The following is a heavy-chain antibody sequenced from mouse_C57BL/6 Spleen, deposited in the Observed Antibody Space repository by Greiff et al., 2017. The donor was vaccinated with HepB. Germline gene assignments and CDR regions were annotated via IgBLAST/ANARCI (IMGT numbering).Heavy chain of an antibody. CDR1: GYTFTSYW. V-gene: IGHV1-55*01. D-gene: IGHD1-1*01. Sequence: QVQLQQPGAELVKPGASVKMSCKASGYTFTSYWITWVKQRPGQGLEWIGDIYPGSGSTNYNEKFKSKATLTVDTSSSTAYMQLSSLTSEDSAVYYCVYGSSYGDYFDYWGQGTTLTVSS. CDR2: IYPGSGST. CDR3: VYGSSYGDYFDY. J-gene: IGHJ2*01.